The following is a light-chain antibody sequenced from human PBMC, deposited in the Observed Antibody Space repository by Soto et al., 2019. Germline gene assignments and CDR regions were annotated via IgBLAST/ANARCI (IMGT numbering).Light chain of an antibody. CDR2: DAS. Sequence: GDRVTITCRASQSVSAWLAWYQQKPGKAPKFLMYDASTLESGVPSRFSGSGSGTEFTLTISSLQPDDFATYYCQQYASYSPTFGQGTKVDIK. J-gene: IGKJ1*01. CDR1: QSVSAW. V-gene: IGKV1-5*01. CDR3: QQYASYSPT.